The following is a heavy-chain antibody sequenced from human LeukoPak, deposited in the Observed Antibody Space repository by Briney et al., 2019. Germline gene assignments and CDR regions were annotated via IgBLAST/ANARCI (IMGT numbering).Heavy chain of an antibody. CDR1: GGTFSSYA. J-gene: IGHJ4*02. CDR2: IIPLLQTA. D-gene: IGHD1-26*01. Sequence: SVKVSCKASGGTFSSYAISWVRQAPGQGLEYMGGIIPLLQTADYAQRFQGKVTITADESTNTAYLALSSLTSEDTAVYYCARLVGSSFDYWGQGTLVIVS. CDR3: ARLVGSSFDY. V-gene: IGHV1-69*13.